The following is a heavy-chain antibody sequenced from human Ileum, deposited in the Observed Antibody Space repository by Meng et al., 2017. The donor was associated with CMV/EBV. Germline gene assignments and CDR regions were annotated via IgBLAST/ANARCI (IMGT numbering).Heavy chain of an antibody. CDR1: GYRFITYG. CDR2: INTNTGDP. CDR3: TRGAGAHSAKFDY. Sequence: KPSGYRFITYGINWLREAPGQRLEWMGWINTNTGDPTYAQDFTGRFVFSLDASVSTAYLQISGLRAEDTAVYYCTRGAGAHSAKFDYWGQGTLVTVSS. V-gene: IGHV7-4-1*02. J-gene: IGHJ4*02. D-gene: IGHD6-13*01.